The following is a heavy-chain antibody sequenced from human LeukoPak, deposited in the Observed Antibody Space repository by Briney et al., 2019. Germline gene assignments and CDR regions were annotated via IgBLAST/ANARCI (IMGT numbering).Heavy chain of an antibody. CDR2: ISYDGSNK. CDR3: AKDRGSGWYNLGY. V-gene: IGHV3-30*18. D-gene: IGHD6-19*01. Sequence: GSLRISCAGSGFTFSSYGMHWVRQAPGKGLEWVAVISYDGSNKYYADSVKGRFTISRDNSKNTLYLQMNSLRAEDTAVYYCAKDRGSGWYNLGYWGQGTLVTVSS. J-gene: IGHJ4*02. CDR1: GFTFSSYG.